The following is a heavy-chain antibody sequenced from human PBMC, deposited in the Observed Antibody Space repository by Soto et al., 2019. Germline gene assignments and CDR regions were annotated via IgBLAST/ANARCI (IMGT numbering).Heavy chain of an antibody. J-gene: IGHJ6*01. CDR1: GYPLTAKY. CDR2: INPSSGGT. V-gene: IGHV1-2*02. CDR3: AKGGSRWQEWFYP. D-gene: IGHD3-3*01. Sequence: GASVEVSCKASGYPLTAKYLHWVRQAPGQGLEGMGWINPSSGGTKEAQKFRGRVTMTRDTSISAAYMELSRLTSDDTAVYYCAKGGSRWQEWFYPWG.